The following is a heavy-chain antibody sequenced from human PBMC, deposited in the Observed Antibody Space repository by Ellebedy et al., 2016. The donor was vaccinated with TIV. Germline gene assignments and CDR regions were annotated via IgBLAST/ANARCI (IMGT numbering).Heavy chain of an antibody. Sequence: MPGGSLRLSCAVYGGSLKSKYWTWIRQPPGKRLEWIGEVNHNGEITNYNPSLKSPFTITLDTSKNHIFRTLGSVTAADTAVYYCARSQNYFDPWGQGTLVTVSS. CDR2: VNHNGEIT. V-gene: IGHV4-34*01. CDR1: GGSLKSKY. J-gene: IGHJ5*02. D-gene: IGHD1-7*01. CDR3: ARSQNYFDP.